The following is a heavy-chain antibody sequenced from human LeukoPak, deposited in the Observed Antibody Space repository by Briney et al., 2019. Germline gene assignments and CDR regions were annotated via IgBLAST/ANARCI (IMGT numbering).Heavy chain of an antibody. CDR1: GFTFSSYA. V-gene: IGHV3-33*08. Sequence: PGRSLRLSCAASGFTFSSYAMHWVRQAPGKGLEWVAVIWYDGSNKYYADSVKGRFTISRDNSKNTLYLQMNSLRAEDTAVYYCARDLLTYYGLEPVTDYFDYWGQGTLVTVSS. J-gene: IGHJ4*02. CDR3: ARDLLTYYGLEPVTDYFDY. CDR2: IWYDGSNK. D-gene: IGHD3-10*01.